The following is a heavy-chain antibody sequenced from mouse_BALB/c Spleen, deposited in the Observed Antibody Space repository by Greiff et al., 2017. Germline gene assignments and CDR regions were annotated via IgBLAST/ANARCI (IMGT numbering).Heavy chain of an antibody. Sequence: VQRVESGAELVRPGSSVKISCKASGYAFSSYWMNWVKQRPGQGLEWIGQIYPGDGDTNYNGKFKGKATLTADKSSSTAYMQLSSLTSEDSAVYFCHYYGSQYYAMDYWGQGTSVTVAS. CDR1: GYAFSSYW. J-gene: IGHJ4*01. V-gene: IGHV1-80*01. CDR2: IYPGDGDT. D-gene: IGHD1-1*01. CDR3: HYYGSQYYAMDY.